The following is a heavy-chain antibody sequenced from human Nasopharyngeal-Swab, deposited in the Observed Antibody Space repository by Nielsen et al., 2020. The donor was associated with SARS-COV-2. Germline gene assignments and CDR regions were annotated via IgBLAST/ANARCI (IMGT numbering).Heavy chain of an antibody. CDR2: INHSGST. CDR3: ARDTPPTNYYGSGSSQPYYYYYGMDV. D-gene: IGHD3-10*01. Sequence: SQTLSLTCAVYGWSFIGYYWSWIRQPPGKGLEWIGEINHSGSTNYNPSLKSRVTISVDTSKNQFSLKLSSVTAADTAVYYCARDTPPTNYYGSGSSQPYYYYYGMDVWGQGTTVTVSS. J-gene: IGHJ6*02. CDR1: GWSFIGYY. V-gene: IGHV4-34*01.